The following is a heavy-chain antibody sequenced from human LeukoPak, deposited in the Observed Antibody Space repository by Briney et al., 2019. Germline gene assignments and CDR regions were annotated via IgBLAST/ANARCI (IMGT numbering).Heavy chain of an antibody. D-gene: IGHD3-22*01. CDR3: ARESYYDSSGYAFDY. V-gene: IGHV3-21*06. Sequence: GGSLRLSCAASGFTFSSYSMNWVRQAPGKGLEWVSSITSSSSYINYADSVKGRFTISRDNAKNSLYLQMNSLRAEDTAVYYCARESYYDSSGYAFDYWGQGTLVTVSS. CDR1: GFTFSSYS. J-gene: IGHJ4*02. CDR2: ITSSSSYI.